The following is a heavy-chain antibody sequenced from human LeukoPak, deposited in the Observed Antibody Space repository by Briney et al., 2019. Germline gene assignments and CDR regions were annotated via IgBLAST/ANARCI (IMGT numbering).Heavy chain of an antibody. Sequence: GGSLRLSYAASGFTFSGSAMHWVRQASGKGLEWVGRIRSKANSYATAYAASVKGRFTISRDDSKNTAYLQMNSLKTEDTAVCYCTTRPHIVGATTFDYWGQGTLVTVSS. CDR3: TTRPHIVGATTFDY. V-gene: IGHV3-73*01. D-gene: IGHD1-26*01. CDR1: GFTFSGSA. CDR2: IRSKANSYAT. J-gene: IGHJ4*02.